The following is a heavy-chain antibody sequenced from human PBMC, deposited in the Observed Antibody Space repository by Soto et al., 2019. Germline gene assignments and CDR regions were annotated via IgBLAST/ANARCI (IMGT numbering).Heavy chain of an antibody. CDR3: ARHYNTGAFFDY. CDR2: VSYSGSP. CDR1: GASVSSSHY. Sequence: QLQLQESGPGLVKSSETLSLTCSVSGASVSSSHYWGWIRQPPGKGLEWIGSVSYSGSPYYSPSFKSRITISGDTSNNQFSLRVRSVTATDTAVYFCARHYNTGAFFDYWGQGKLVTVSS. J-gene: IGHJ4*02. D-gene: IGHD1-20*01. V-gene: IGHV4-39*01.